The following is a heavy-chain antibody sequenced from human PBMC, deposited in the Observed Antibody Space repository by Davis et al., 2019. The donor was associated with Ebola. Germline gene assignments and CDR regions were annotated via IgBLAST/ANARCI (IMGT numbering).Heavy chain of an antibody. Sequence: SETLSLTCTVSGGSISSYYWSWIRQPPGKGLEWIGYIYYSGSINYNPSLKSRVTISVDTSKNQFSLKLSSVTAADTAVYYCARRRSSLDPWGQGTLVTVSS. V-gene: IGHV4-59*01. J-gene: IGHJ5*02. CDR3: ARRRSSLDP. CDR2: IYYSGSI. D-gene: IGHD3-16*01. CDR1: GGSISSYY.